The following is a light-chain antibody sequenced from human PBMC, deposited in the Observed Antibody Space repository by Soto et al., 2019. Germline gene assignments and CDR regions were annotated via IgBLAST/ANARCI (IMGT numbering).Light chain of an antibody. CDR1: KLGDKY. J-gene: IGLJ2*01. CDR3: QAWDSSTAV. Sequence: SYELTQPPSVSVSPGQTASTTCSGDKLGDKYACWYQQQPGQSPVLVIYPDSKRPSGIPDRFAVSNSGNTAPLTTCGTQDMDEADYYCQAWDSSTAVFGGGTKLTVL. V-gene: IGLV3-1*01. CDR2: PDS.